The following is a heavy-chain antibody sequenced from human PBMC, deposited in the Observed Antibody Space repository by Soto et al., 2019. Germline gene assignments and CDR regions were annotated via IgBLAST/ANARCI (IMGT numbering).Heavy chain of an antibody. D-gene: IGHD3-16*01. V-gene: IGHV3-33*01. CDR1: GFTFSSYG. J-gene: IGHJ6*02. CDR2: IWYDGSNK. CDR3: ARDLRRTHRTKPYYYYGMDV. Sequence: QVQLVESGGGVVQPGRSLRLSCAASGFTFSSYGMHWVRQAPGKGLEWVAVIWYDGSNKYYADSVKGRFTISRDNSKNTLYLQMNSLRAEDTAVYYCARDLRRTHRTKPYYYYGMDVWGQGTTVTVSS.